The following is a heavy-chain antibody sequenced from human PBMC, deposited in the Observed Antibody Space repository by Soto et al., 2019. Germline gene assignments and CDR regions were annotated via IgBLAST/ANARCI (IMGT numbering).Heavy chain of an antibody. D-gene: IGHD3-10*01. CDR3: ATSYGSGSAHFDY. J-gene: IGHJ4*02. Sequence: QVQLVQSGAEVKKPGSSVKVSCTASGGTFNSYTINWVRQAPGQGLEWVGRVNPIVGMPNSAQKFQGRVTITADKSTSKAYMDLTSLKSEDTAVYYCATSYGSGSAHFDYWGQGTLVTVSS. CDR2: VNPIVGMP. CDR1: GGTFNSYT. V-gene: IGHV1-69*02.